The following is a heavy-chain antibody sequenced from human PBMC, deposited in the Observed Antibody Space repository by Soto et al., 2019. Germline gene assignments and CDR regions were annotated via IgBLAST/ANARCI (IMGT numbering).Heavy chain of an antibody. V-gene: IGHV4-31*03. D-gene: IGHD2-15*01. CDR1: GGSISSGNYY. J-gene: IGHJ3*02. Sequence: LSLTCTVSGGSISSGNYYWSWIRQHPGKGLEWIAYMSYSGTTYYNPSLKTRVIISLDTSTNQFSLKLSSVTAADTAVYFCARYCSGGTCQYAFDIWGEGTMVTVSS. CDR2: MSYSGTT. CDR3: ARYCSGGTCQYAFDI.